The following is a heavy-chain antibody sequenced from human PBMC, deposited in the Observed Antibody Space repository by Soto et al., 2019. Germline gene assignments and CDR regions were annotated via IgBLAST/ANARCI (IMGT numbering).Heavy chain of an antibody. CDR3: AREEMGCISTSCYAGEVVY. Sequence: QVQLVESGGGVVQPGRSLRLSCAASGFTFSSYAMHWVRQAPGKGLEWVAVISYDGSNKYYADSVKGRLTISRDNSKNTLYLQMNSLRAEDTAVYYCAREEMGCISTSCYAGEVVYWGQGTLVTVSS. CDR1: GFTFSSYA. V-gene: IGHV3-30-3*01. D-gene: IGHD2-2*01. J-gene: IGHJ4*02. CDR2: ISYDGSNK.